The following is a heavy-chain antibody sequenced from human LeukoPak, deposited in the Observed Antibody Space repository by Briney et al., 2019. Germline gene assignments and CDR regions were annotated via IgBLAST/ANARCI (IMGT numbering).Heavy chain of an antibody. CDR3: ATYSTTFGWFDS. J-gene: IGHJ5*01. D-gene: IGHD6-13*01. Sequence: SETLSLTCTVSGGSISSSTYYWGWIRQPPGKGLEWIGIIYHSGNTYYNSSLKSRDTISVDTSKNQFSLKLISVTAADTAVYYCATYSTTFGWFDSWGQGTLVTVSS. CDR1: GGSISSSTYY. CDR2: IYHSGNT. V-gene: IGHV4-39*01.